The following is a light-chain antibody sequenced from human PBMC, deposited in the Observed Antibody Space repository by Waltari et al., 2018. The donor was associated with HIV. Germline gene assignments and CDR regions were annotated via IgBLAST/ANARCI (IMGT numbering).Light chain of an antibody. CDR1: QSISSY. CDR3: QHSYRAPYS. CDR2: AAS. Sequence: DIQMTQSPSSLSASVGDRVTITCRASQSISSYSTWYQHRPGTAPKLLVYAASTLESGVPSRFSGSGSGTDFTLTISSLQPEDFATYYCQHSYRAPYSFGQGTKLEMK. J-gene: IGKJ2*03. V-gene: IGKV1-39*01.